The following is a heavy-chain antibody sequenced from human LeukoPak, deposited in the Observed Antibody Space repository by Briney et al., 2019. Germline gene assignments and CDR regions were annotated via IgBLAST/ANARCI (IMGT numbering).Heavy chain of an antibody. V-gene: IGHV3-15*01. J-gene: IGHJ4*02. Sequence: GGSLRLSCAASGFTFSNAWMSWVRQAPGKGLEWVGRIKSKTDGGTTGYAAPVKGRFAISRDDSKNTLYLQMNSLKTEDTAVYYCTTPRYGDYSIDVYWGQGTLVTVSS. CDR3: TTPRYGDYSIDVY. CDR1: GFTFSNAW. D-gene: IGHD4-17*01. CDR2: IKSKTDGGTT.